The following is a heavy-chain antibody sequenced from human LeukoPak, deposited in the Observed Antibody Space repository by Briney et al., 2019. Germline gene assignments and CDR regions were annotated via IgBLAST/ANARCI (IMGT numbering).Heavy chain of an antibody. Sequence: ASVKVSCKVSGYTLTELSMRWVRQAPGQGLEWMGWISAYNGNTNYAQKLQGRVTMTTDTSTSTAYMELRSLRSDDTAVYYCARVEHSSSLPYYFDYWGQGTLVTVSS. CDR1: GYTLTELS. V-gene: IGHV1-18*01. CDR2: ISAYNGNT. D-gene: IGHD6-6*01. J-gene: IGHJ4*02. CDR3: ARVEHSSSLPYYFDY.